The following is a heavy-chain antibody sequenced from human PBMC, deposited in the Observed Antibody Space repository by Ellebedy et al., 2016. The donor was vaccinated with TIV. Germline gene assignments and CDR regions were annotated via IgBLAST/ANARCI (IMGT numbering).Heavy chain of an antibody. J-gene: IGHJ4*02. D-gene: IGHD2-2*01. CDR2: IIPIFGTA. CDR3: ANLLGYCSSTSCSSFDY. Sequence: SVKVSXXASGGTFSSYAISWVRQAPGQGLEWMGGIIPIFGTANYAQKFQGRVTITADESTSTAYMELSSLRSEDTAVYYCANLLGYCSSTSCSSFDYWGQGTLVTVSS. CDR1: GGTFSSYA. V-gene: IGHV1-69*13.